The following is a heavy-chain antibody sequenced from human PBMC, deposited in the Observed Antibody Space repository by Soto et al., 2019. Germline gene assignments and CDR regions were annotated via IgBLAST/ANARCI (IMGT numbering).Heavy chain of an antibody. CDR2: ISSSSSYI. CDR3: ARDLTTVTTDWWFDP. CDR1: GFTFSSYS. J-gene: IGHJ5*02. V-gene: IGHV3-21*01. D-gene: IGHD4-17*01. Sequence: EVQLVESGGGLVKPGGSLRLSCAASGFTFSSYSMNWVRQAPGKGLEWVSSISSSSSYIYYADSVKGRFTISRDNAKNSQYLQMNSLRAEDTAVYYCARDLTTVTTDWWFDPWGQGTLVTVAS.